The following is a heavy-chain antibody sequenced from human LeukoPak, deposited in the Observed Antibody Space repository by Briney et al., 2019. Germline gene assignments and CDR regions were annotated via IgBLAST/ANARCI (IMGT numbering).Heavy chain of an antibody. CDR2: VYYSGSA. J-gene: IGHJ4*02. CDR1: GDSVTTYY. CDR3: ARDTRSYDTSGYYYFDY. V-gene: IGHV4-59*02. Sequence: PSETLSLTCTVSGDSVTTYYWSWIRQPPRKGLEWLGYVYYSGSATYNPSLKSRVTISVDTSKNQFSLRLSSVTAADTAVYYCARDTRSYDTSGYYYFDYWGQGALVTVSS. D-gene: IGHD3-22*01.